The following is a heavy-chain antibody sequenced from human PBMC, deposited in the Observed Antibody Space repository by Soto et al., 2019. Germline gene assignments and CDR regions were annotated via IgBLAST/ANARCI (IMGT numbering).Heavy chain of an antibody. Sequence: QLQLQESGPGLVKPSETLSLTCTVSGASISSSNYYWGWIRQSPGRGLEWIGTMYYSGRTYYNPSLKSRVTTSVDTSKNQFSLKLSAVTATDTAVYYCARHGNTVTTGYYYGMDVWGQGTTVTVSS. CDR2: MYYSGRT. CDR1: GASISSSNYY. D-gene: IGHD4-17*01. J-gene: IGHJ6*02. V-gene: IGHV4-39*01. CDR3: ARHGNTVTTGYYYGMDV.